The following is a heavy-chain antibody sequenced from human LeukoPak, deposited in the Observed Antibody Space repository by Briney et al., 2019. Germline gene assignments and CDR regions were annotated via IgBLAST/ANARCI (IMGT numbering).Heavy chain of an antibody. CDR1: GYTFTSYG. J-gene: IGHJ5*02. CDR3: ARMGIAAAGTFRDPRWFDP. CDR2: ISAYNGNT. V-gene: IGHV1-18*01. Sequence: ASVKVSCKASGYTFTSYGISWVRQAPGQGLEWMGWISAYNGNTNYAQKLQGRVTMTTDTSTSTAYMELRSLRSDDTAVYYCARMGIAAAGTFRDPRWFDPWGQGTLVTVSS. D-gene: IGHD6-13*01.